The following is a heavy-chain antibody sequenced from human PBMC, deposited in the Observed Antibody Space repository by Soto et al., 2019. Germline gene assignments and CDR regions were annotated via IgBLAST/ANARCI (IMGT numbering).Heavy chain of an antibody. CDR3: SRDRAVGYIGFDP. J-gene: IGHJ5*02. V-gene: IGHV3-11*01. CDR1: GFTFSDYY. Sequence: GSLRLTCAASGFTFSDYYMSWIRQTPEKGLEWVSYISRSASTIYYADSVKGRFTISRDNAKNSLYLQMNSLRDEDTAVYYCSRDRAVGYIGFDPWGQGTLVTVPQ. D-gene: IGHD2-8*02. CDR2: ISRSASTI.